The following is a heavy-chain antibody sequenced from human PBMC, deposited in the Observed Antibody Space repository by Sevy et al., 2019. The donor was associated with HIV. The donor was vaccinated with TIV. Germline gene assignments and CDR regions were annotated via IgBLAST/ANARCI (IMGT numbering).Heavy chain of an antibody. Sequence: GGSLRLSCAASGFTFSSYAMHWVRQAPGKGLEWVAVISYDGSNKYYADSVKGRFTISRDNSKNTLYLQMNSLRAEDTAVYYCARGPRILPWPYDAFVIWGQGTMVTDSS. J-gene: IGHJ3*02. CDR2: ISYDGSNK. V-gene: IGHV3-30-3*01. CDR1: GFTFSSYA. D-gene: IGHD2-15*01. CDR3: ARGPRILPWPYDAFVI.